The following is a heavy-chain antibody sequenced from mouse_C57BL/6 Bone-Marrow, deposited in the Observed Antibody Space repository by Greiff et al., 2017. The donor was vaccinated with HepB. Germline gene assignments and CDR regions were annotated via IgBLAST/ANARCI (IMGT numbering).Heavy chain of an antibody. CDR2: IDPENGDT. D-gene: IGHD2-4*01. J-gene: IGHJ3*01. Sequence: EVQLQQSGAELVRPGASVKLSCTASGFNIKDDYMHWVKQRPEQGLEWLGWIDPENGDTEYASKFQGKATITADTSSNTAYLQLSSLTSEDTAVYYCTTDDYDAWFAYWGQGTLVTVSA. CDR1: GFNIKDDY. CDR3: TTDDYDAWFAY. V-gene: IGHV14-4*01.